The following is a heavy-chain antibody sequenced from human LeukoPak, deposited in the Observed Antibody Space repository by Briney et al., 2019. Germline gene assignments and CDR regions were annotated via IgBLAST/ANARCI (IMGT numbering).Heavy chain of an antibody. D-gene: IGHD3-10*01. CDR1: GFTFSRYS. CDR3: ARDVGSGSYSASDY. CDR2: IGSSSSYI. J-gene: IGHJ4*02. V-gene: IGHV3-21*01. Sequence: PGGSLRLSCAASGFTFSRYSMKWVRQAPGKGLEWVSFIGSSSSYIYYADSVKGRFTISRDNAKNSLYLQMNSLRAEDTAVYYCARDVGSGSYSASDYWGQGTRVTVSS.